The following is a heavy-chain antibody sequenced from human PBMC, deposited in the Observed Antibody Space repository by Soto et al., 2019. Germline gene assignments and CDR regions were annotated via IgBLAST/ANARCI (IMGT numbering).Heavy chain of an antibody. J-gene: IGHJ6*02. CDR1: GFTFSSYA. CDR2: ISGSGGST. D-gene: IGHD3-3*01. CDR3: ANVPGPGYDFWSGYYIMDV. V-gene: IGHV3-23*01. Sequence: GGSLRLSCAASGFTFSSYAMSWVRQAPGKGLEWVSAISGSGGSTYYADSVKGRFTISRDNSKNTLYLQMNSLRAEDTAVYYCANVPGPGYDFWSGYYIMDVWGQGTTVTVSS.